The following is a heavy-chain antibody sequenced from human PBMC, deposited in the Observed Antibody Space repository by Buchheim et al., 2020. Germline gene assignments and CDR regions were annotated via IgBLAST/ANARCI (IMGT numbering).Heavy chain of an antibody. Sequence: EVQLLESGGGLVQPGGSLRLSCAASGFTFSSYAMSWIRQAPGKGLEWVSAISGSGGSTYYADSVKGRFTISRDNSKNTLYLQMNSLRAEDTAVYYCAKSLYIAVAATGYYHYYYGMDVWGQGTT. CDR1: GFTFSSYA. CDR2: ISGSGGST. J-gene: IGHJ6*02. D-gene: IGHD6-19*01. V-gene: IGHV3-23*01. CDR3: AKSLYIAVAATGYYHYYYGMDV.